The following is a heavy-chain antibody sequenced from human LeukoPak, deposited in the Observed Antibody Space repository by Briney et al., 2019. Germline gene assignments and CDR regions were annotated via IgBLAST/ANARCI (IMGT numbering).Heavy chain of an antibody. CDR1: GASISSYF. CDR2: IYYSGST. D-gene: IGHD5-12*01. CDR3: ARVMLGYSGLLDY. V-gene: IGHV4-59*01. Sequence: PSETLSLTCTVSGASISSYFWSRIRQPPGKGLEFIGYIYYSGSTNYNSSLKSRVTISIDTSKDQFSLNLTSVTAADTAVYYCARVMLGYSGLLDYWGQGTLVTVSS. J-gene: IGHJ4*02.